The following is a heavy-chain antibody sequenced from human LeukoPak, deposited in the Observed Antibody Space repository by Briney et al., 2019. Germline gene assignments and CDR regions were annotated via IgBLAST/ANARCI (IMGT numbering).Heavy chain of an antibody. V-gene: IGHV3-30*07. J-gene: IGHJ4*02. CDR3: ARGRVVVVAPIDY. D-gene: IGHD2-15*01. Sequence: SVKGRFTISRDNSKNTVDLQMSSLRDEDTAVCYCARGRVVVVAPIDYWGQGTLVAVSS.